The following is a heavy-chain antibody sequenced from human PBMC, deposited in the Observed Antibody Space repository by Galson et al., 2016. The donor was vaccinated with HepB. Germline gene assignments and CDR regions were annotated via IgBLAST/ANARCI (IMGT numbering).Heavy chain of an antibody. CDR1: GYNFGTYF. CDR3: AFPLSGTYKSGLHV. CDR2: IYPGDSDT. D-gene: IGHD1-26*01. J-gene: IGHJ3*01. Sequence: QSGAEVKKPGESLKISCEGSGYNFGTYFIAWVRQMPGKGLEWMGIIYPGDSDTVYGPSFRGQVTFSVDKSISTAYVQLSSLKASDTAMYYWAFPLSGTYKSGLHVWGQGTMVTVSS. V-gene: IGHV5-51*01.